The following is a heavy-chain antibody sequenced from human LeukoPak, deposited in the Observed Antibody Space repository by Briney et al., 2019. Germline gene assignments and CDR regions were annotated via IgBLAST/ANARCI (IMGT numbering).Heavy chain of an antibody. CDR2: IYPDDSDT. CDR1: GYRLNNYW. CDR3: ARHKAERGSSGYDWGAFDV. V-gene: IGHV5-51*01. J-gene: IGHJ3*01. D-gene: IGHD5-12*01. Sequence: TGESLKISCKNSGYRLNNYWIGWVRQMPGKGLEWMGIIYPDDSDTRYSPSFQGQVTISADKSISTAYLQWSSLKASDTAMYYCARHKAERGSSGYDWGAFDVWGQGTMVTVSS.